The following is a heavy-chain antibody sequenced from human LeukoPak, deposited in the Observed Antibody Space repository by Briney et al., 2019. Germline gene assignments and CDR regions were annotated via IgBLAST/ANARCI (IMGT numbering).Heavy chain of an antibody. CDR2: INHSGST. CDR3: ARGRWESTSKYYYDSSGYSH. J-gene: IGHJ4*02. Sequence: KPSETLSLTCAVYGGSFSGYYWSWIRQPPGKGLEWIGEINHSGSTNYNPSLKSRVTISVDTSKNQFSLKLSSVTAADTAVYYCARGRWESTSKYYYDSSGYSHWGQGTLVTVSS. D-gene: IGHD3-22*01. V-gene: IGHV4-34*01. CDR1: GGSFSGYY.